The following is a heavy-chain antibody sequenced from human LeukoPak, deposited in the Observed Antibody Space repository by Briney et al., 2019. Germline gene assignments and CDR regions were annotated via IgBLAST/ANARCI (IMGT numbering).Heavy chain of an antibody. Sequence: GGSLRLSCSASGFIFSPYAMHWVRQAPGKGLEWVSAISGSGGSTYYADSVKGRFTISRDNSKNTLYLQMNSLRAEDTAVYYCARYRVVVITNKNYYFNYWGQGTLVTVSS. CDR3: ARYRVVVITNKNYYFNY. J-gene: IGHJ4*02. CDR1: GFIFSPYA. V-gene: IGHV3-23*01. D-gene: IGHD3-22*01. CDR2: ISGSGGST.